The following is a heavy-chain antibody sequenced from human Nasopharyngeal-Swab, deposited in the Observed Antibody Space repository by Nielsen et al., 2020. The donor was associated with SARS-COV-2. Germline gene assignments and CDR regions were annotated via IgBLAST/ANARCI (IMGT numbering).Heavy chain of an antibody. CDR3: TNAFWAVISYWYFDI. Sequence: GGSLRLSCAASEFTFSQAWMSWVRQVPGRAPEWVGRIKSKADGGTIDYAAPVKGRFTISRDDSKNTLYLQMNSLKIEDTAVYFCTNAFWAVISYWYFDIWGRGTLVTVSS. CDR2: IKSKADGGTI. J-gene: IGHJ2*01. V-gene: IGHV3-15*01. D-gene: IGHD4-23*01. CDR1: EFTFSQAW.